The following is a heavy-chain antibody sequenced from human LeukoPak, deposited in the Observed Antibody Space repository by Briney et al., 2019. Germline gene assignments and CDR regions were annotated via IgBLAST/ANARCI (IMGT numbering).Heavy chain of an antibody. D-gene: IGHD3-9*01. CDR1: GFTFSSYG. CDR3: AKDDSLDILTGAGFDY. J-gene: IGHJ4*02. CDR2: IRYDGSNK. V-gene: IGHV3-30*02. Sequence: LGGSLRLSCAASGFTFSSYGMHWVRQAPGKGLEWVAFIRYDGSNKYYADSVKGRFTISRDNSKNTLYLQMNSLRAEDTAVYYCAKDDSLDILTGAGFDYWGQGTLVTVSS.